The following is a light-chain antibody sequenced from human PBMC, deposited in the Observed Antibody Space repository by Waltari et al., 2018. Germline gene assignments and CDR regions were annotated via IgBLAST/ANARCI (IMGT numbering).Light chain of an antibody. J-gene: IGKJ1*01. Sequence: EIMLTQSPGTLSLSPGERATLSCRTSQSIGRSLAWYQQKPGQAPRLLIYGASSRATDIPDRFSVSGSGTDFSLTINRLEPEDSALYYCQHYVRLPVTFGQGTKVEIK. CDR3: QHYVRLPVT. V-gene: IGKV3-20*01. CDR2: GAS. CDR1: QSIGRS.